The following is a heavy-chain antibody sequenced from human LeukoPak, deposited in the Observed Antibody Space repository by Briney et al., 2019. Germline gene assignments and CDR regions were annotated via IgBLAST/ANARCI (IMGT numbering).Heavy chain of an antibody. Sequence: PSETLSLTCSVAAGSINIYYWSSTRQPARNWIEWLVEINQRGSTNYHPSLKSRVTISVDTPKNPVSPYLSSVTAAHTAVYYSARSVRDIVVIPAALYAREGYFDYWGQGTLVTVSS. CDR2: INQRGST. CDR3: ARSVRDIVVIPAALYAREGYFDY. V-gene: IGHV4-34*01. D-gene: IGHD2-2*01. J-gene: IGHJ4*02. CDR1: AGSINIYY.